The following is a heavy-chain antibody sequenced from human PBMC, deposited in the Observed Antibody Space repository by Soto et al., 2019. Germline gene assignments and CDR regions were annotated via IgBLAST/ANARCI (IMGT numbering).Heavy chain of an antibody. CDR2: ISGSGGST. D-gene: IGHD1-26*01. J-gene: IGHJ4*02. V-gene: IGHV3-23*01. Sequence: GGSLRLSCVASGFTFSSYAMSWVRQAPGKGLEWVSAISGSGGSTYYADSVKGRFTISRDNSKNTLYLQMNSLRAEDTAVYYCAKARVGATNYFDYWGQGTLVTVSS. CDR1: GFTFSSYA. CDR3: AKARVGATNYFDY.